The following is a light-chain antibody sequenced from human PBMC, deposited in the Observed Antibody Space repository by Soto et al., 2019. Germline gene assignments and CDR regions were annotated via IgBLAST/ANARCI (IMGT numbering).Light chain of an antibody. CDR2: GAS. Sequence: EIVLTQSPGTLSFSPGERATLSCRTSQSVSSSYLAWYQQKPGQAPRVLIYGASSRATGIPDRFSGSGSGTEFTLTISRLEPEDFAVYYCQQYGGSPVTFGQGTKVDIK. J-gene: IGKJ1*01. V-gene: IGKV3-20*01. CDR3: QQYGGSPVT. CDR1: QSVSSSY.